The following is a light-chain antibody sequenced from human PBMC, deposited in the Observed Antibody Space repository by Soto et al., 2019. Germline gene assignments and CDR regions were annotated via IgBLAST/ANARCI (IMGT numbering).Light chain of an antibody. J-gene: IGKJ2*01. CDR3: RKALQIPYT. CDR2: MGS. CDR1: QSLLHSNGYNY. Sequence: DIVMTQSPLSLPVTPGEPASISCRSSQSLLHSNGYNYLDWYLQTPGQSPQLLIYMGSNRASGVPDRFSGSGSGTHFTLKSIRVEAEDVGVYYCRKALQIPYTFGQGTKLEIK. V-gene: IGKV2-28*01.